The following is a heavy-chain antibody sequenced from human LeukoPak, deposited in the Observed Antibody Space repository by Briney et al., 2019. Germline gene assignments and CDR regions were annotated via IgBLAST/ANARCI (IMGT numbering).Heavy chain of an antibody. D-gene: IGHD3-3*01. CDR3: ARDVRFLEWLSYNWFDP. CDR2: INPSGGST. CDR1: GYTFTCYY. Sequence: ASVKVSCKASGYTFTCYYMHWVRQAPGPGLEWMGIINPSGGSTSYAQKFQGRVTMTRDTSTSTVYMELSSLRSEDTAVYYCARDVRFLEWLSYNWFDPWGQGTLVTVSS. V-gene: IGHV1-46*01. J-gene: IGHJ5*02.